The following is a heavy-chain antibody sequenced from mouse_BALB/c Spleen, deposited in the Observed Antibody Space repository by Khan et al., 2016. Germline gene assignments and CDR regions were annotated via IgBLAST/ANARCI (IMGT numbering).Heavy chain of an antibody. Sequence: EVELVESGGGLVQPGGSRKLSCAASGFTFSSFGMHWVRQAPEKGLEWVAYISSGSSTIYYADTVKGRFTISRDNTKNTLFLQMTSLRSEDSAMYYYARKWARNSYAMDYWGQGTSVTVSA. D-gene: IGHD1-3*01. CDR3: ARKWARNSYAMDY. V-gene: IGHV5-17*02. CDR2: ISSGSSTI. J-gene: IGHJ4*01. CDR1: GFTFSSFG.